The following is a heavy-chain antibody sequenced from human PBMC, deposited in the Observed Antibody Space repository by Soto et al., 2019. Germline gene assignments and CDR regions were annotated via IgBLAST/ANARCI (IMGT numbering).Heavy chain of an antibody. Sequence: EVQLLDSGGGLVQPGGSLRLSCAASGFTFSAYAMTWVRQAPEKGLEWVSSIRASGEITYYADSVKGRFTISRDNSKNTLHLQMPSLRPEDTAVYYCAKDRRYYDSSGSRRDSYYFDYCGQGTLVTVSS. V-gene: IGHV3-23*01. CDR2: IRASGEIT. CDR3: AKDRRYYDSSGSRRDSYYFDY. D-gene: IGHD3-22*01. CDR1: GFTFSAYA. J-gene: IGHJ4*02.